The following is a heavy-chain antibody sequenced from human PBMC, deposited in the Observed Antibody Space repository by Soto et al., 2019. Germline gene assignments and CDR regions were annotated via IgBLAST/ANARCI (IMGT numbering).Heavy chain of an antibody. CDR1: GGSISSSNW. J-gene: IGHJ3*02. D-gene: IGHD3-22*01. Sequence: SETLSLTCAVSGGSISSSNWWSWVRQPPGKGREGIGEIYHSGSTNYNPSLKSRVTIAVDKSKNQFSLKLSSVTAADTAVYYCARDRGYYYDSSGYGVNAFDIWGQGTTVTVSS. V-gene: IGHV4-4*02. CDR3: ARDRGYYYDSSGYGVNAFDI. CDR2: IYHSGST.